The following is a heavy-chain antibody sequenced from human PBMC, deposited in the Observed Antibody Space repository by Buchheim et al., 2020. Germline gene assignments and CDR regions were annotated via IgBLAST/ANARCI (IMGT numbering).Heavy chain of an antibody. V-gene: IGHV4-30-4*01. CDR3: ARVSVYCSGGSCYSGFARYYFDY. CDR1: GGSISSGDYY. CDR2: IYYSGST. Sequence: QVQLQESGPGLVKPSQTLSLTCTVSGGSISSGDYYWSWIRQPPGKGLEWIGYIYYSGSTYYNPSLKSRVTISVDKSKNQFSLKLSSVTAADTAVYYCARVSVYCSGGSCYSGFARYYFDYWGQGTL. J-gene: IGHJ4*02. D-gene: IGHD2-15*01.